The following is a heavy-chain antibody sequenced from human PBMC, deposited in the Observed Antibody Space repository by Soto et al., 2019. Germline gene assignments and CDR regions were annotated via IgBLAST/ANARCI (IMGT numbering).Heavy chain of an antibody. CDR3: ARDSKYDILTGYSYYFDY. Sequence: LSLTCAASGFTFSSYSMNWVRQAPGKGLEWVSYISSSSSTIYYADSVKGRFTISRDNAKNSLYLQMNSLRAEDTAVYYCARDSKYDILTGYSYYFDYWGQGTLVTVSS. CDR1: GFTFSSYS. J-gene: IGHJ4*02. V-gene: IGHV3-48*01. D-gene: IGHD3-9*01. CDR2: ISSSSSTI.